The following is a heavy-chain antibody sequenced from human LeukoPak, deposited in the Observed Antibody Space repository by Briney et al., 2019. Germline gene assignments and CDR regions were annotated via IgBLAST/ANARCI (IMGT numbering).Heavy chain of an antibody. J-gene: IGHJ3*02. CDR1: GFTFSSYA. CDR3: AKGLGGYSYAFDAFDI. D-gene: IGHD5-18*01. CDR2: ISYDGSNK. Sequence: SGGSLRLSCAASGFTFSSYAMHWVRQAPGKGLEWVAVISYDGSNKYYADSVKGRFTISRDNAKNSLYLQMNSLRAEDTALYYCAKGLGGYSYAFDAFDIWGQGTMVTVSS. V-gene: IGHV3-30-3*01.